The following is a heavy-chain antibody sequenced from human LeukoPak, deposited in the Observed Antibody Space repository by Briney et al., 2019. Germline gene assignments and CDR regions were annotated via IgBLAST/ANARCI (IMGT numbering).Heavy chain of an antibody. Sequence: GGSLRLSCAASGFTFSSYDMHWVRQAPGKGLEWVSDIGTAGDTYYPGSIKGRFTFSRENGKNSLFLQMNGLRVGDTAVYYCARGSYCSGGACSPVGAFDIWGQGTVVTVSS. V-gene: IGHV3-13*01. D-gene: IGHD2-15*01. CDR3: ARGSYCSGGACSPVGAFDI. CDR2: IGTAGDT. CDR1: GFTFSSYD. J-gene: IGHJ3*02.